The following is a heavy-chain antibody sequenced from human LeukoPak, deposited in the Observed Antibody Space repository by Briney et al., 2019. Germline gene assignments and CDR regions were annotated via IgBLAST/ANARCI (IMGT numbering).Heavy chain of an antibody. D-gene: IGHD1-26*01. V-gene: IGHV3-30*18. CDR3: AKHPDVGSYYYFQW. J-gene: IGHJ1*01. CDR2: ISYDGSNK. Sequence: GRSLRLSCAASGFTFNSYGMHWVRQAPGKGLEWVAVISYDGSNKYYADSVKGRFTISRDNSKNTLYLQMNSLRAEDTAVYYCAKHPDVGSYYYFQWWGQGTLVTVSS. CDR1: GFTFNSYG.